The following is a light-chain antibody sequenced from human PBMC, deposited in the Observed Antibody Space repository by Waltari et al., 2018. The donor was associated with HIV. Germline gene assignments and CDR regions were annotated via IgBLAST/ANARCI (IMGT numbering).Light chain of an antibody. CDR3: QSYDSNLSGL. V-gene: IGLV1-40*01. CDR2: GNS. CDR1: SSNIWSGCD. Sequence: QSELTQPPSVSAAPGQRVTISCTGRSSNIWSGCDVHWSQQVPGRAPKVVIYGNSNRPSGVPDRFSGSKSGSSASLVITGLQSEDEADYYCQSYDSNLSGLFGGGTKVTVL. J-gene: IGLJ2*01.